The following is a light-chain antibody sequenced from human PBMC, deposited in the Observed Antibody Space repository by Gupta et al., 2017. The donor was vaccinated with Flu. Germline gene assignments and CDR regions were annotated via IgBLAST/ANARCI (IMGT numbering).Light chain of an antibody. CDR1: QSVSSSY. CDR3: QQYGSSLPLT. V-gene: IGKV3D-20*01. J-gene: IGKJ4*01. Sequence: ELVLTQSPATLSLSPGERATLSCGASQSVSSSYLAWYQQKPGRAPRLLIYDASSRATGIPDRFSGSGYGTDFTLTISRREPEDFAVYYCQQYGSSLPLTFGGGTKVEIK. CDR2: DAS.